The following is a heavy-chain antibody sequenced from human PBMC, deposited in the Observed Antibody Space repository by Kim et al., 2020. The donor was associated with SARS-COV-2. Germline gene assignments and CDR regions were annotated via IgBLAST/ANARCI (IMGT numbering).Heavy chain of an antibody. CDR2: IIPIFATS. J-gene: IGHJ6*02. CDR3: ARATSLGPDQDPYYYFGWDV. Sequence: SVKVSCKASGGIFRNYAFSWVRQAPGQGPEWMGGIIPIFATSNIAQKFQGRVAVTADETTSTVYVEVSRLRSDDTAVYYCARATSLGPDQDPYYYFGWDVWGQGTTVTVSS. D-gene: IGHD3-10*01. CDR1: GGIFRNYA. V-gene: IGHV1-69*13.